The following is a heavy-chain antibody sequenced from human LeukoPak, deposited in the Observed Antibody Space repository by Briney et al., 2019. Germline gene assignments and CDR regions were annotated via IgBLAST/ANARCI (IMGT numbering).Heavy chain of an antibody. J-gene: IGHJ4*02. Sequence: PGGSLRLSCAASGFPFSSYAMHWVRQAPGKGLELVSTISNNGASTYFPNSVKGRFTISRDNSKNTLFLQMGSLRPEDMAVYYCARDPHCDTTTCLSYFDYWGRGTLVTVP. CDR3: ARDPHCDTTTCLSYFDY. V-gene: IGHV3-64*01. CDR1: GFPFSSYA. CDR2: ISNNGAST. D-gene: IGHD2-2*01.